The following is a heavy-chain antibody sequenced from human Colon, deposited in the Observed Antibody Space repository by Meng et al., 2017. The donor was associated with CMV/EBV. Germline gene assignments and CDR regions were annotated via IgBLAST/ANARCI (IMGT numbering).Heavy chain of an antibody. J-gene: IGHJ4*02. V-gene: IGHV3-74*01. D-gene: IGHD5-12*01. CDR3: VREGAYGDFDY. CDR1: GFTYNNYG. Sequence: SCGPSGFTYNNYGMHWARQGPGKGLVWVSRINGGGSSTNYADSVKGRFPISRDNAKNTLYLQMTSLRVEDTAVYYCVREGAYGDFDYWGQGTLVTVSS. CDR2: INGGGSST.